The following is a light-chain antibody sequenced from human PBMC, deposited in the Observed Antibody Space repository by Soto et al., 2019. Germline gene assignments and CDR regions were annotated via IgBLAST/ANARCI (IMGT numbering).Light chain of an antibody. CDR2: GTS. CDR1: QNIRGF. CDR3: RHYNSYSEA. J-gene: IGKJ1*01. Sequence: DILMTQSPSSLSASVGDRVTITCRASQNIRGFLHWYQQKSGKAPRLLIYGTSHLESGVPSRFSGSGSGTEFTLTISSLQPDDFATYYCRHYNSYSEAFGQGTKVDIK. V-gene: IGKV1-5*01.